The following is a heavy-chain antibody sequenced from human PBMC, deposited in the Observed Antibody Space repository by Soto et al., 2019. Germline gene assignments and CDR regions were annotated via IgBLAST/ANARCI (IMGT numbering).Heavy chain of an antibody. CDR1: GYTFTSYG. D-gene: IGHD6-6*01. CDR3: ARLIAARPPLYYYYGMDV. J-gene: IGHJ6*02. CDR2: ISAYNGNT. Sequence: QVQLVKSGAEVKKPGASVKVSCNASGYTFTSYGISWVRQAPGQGLEWMGWISAYNGNTNYEQQRQGRVIMTTDTSTCTDCMELRSLRSDDTAVYYCARLIAARPPLYYYYGMDVWGQGTTVTVSS. V-gene: IGHV1-18*01.